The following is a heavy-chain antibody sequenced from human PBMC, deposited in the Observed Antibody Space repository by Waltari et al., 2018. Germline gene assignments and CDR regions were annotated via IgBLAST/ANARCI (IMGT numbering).Heavy chain of an antibody. CDR2: FDPEDGET. V-gene: IGHV1-24*01. J-gene: IGHJ3*02. CDR1: GYSLTELS. D-gene: IGHD1-26*01. CDR3: VTEEVGATRGAFDI. Sequence: QVQLVQSGAEVKKPGASVKVSGKVAGYSLTELSRHWVRQAPGKGLEWMGGFDPEDGETIYAQKFQGRVTMTEDTSPDTAYMELSSLRSEDTAVYYCVTEEVGATRGAFDIWGQGTMVTVSS.